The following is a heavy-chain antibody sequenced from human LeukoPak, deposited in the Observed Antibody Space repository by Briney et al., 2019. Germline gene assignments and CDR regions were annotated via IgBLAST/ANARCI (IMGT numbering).Heavy chain of an antibody. CDR2: INHSGST. Sequence: PSETLSLTCAVYGGSFSGYYWSWIRQPPGKGLEWIGEINHSGSTNYNPSLKSRVTISVDTSKNQFSLKLSSATAADTAVYYCARGVWFDPWGQGTLVTVSS. CDR3: ARGVWFDP. V-gene: IGHV4-34*01. CDR1: GGSFSGYY. J-gene: IGHJ5*02.